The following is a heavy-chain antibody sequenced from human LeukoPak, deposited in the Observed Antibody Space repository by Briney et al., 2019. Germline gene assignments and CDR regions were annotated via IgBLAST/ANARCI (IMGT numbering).Heavy chain of an antibody. CDR2: IGAHGDVT. CDR3: AKVHYTASFPGSFPGRNYFDS. D-gene: IGHD1-26*01. Sequence: PGGSLRLSCTVSGFAFSGYAMSWVRQAPGKGPEWVSSIGAHGDVTYFADSVKGRFTISRDNSKRTLFLQMNSLRAEDTAVYYCAKVHYTASFPGSFPGRNYFDSWGQGSLVTVSS. CDR1: GFAFSGYA. V-gene: IGHV3-23*01. J-gene: IGHJ4*02.